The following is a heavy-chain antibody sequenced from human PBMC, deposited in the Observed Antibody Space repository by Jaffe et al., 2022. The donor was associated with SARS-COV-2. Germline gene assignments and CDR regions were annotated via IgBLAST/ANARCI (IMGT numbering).Heavy chain of an antibody. Sequence: QVQLQQWGAGLLKPSETLSVTCAVHGGSFSGLYWSWIRQPPGKGLEWIGEINHSGSTNYNPSLKSRVTISVDTSKNQFSLKLNSVTAADTAVYYCARSPSRGFTAGLKYFFDSWGQGTLVTVSS. V-gene: IGHV4-34*01. CDR1: GGSFSGLY. J-gene: IGHJ4*02. D-gene: IGHD1-26*01. CDR3: ARSPSRGFTAGLKYFFDS. CDR2: INHSGST.